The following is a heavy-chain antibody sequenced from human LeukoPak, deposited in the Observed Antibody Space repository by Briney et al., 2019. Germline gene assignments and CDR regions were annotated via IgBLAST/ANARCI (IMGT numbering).Heavy chain of an antibody. CDR1: GFTFSSYW. CDR2: INSDGSST. D-gene: IGHD3-16*02. V-gene: IGHV3-74*01. J-gene: IGHJ4*02. CDR3: AKEHTYLGYDYVWGSYRYEGPFDY. Sequence: PGGSLRLSCAASGFTFSSYWMHWVRQAPGKGLVWVSRINSDGSSTSYADSVKGRFTISRDNAKNTLYLQMNSLRAEDTAVYYCAKEHTYLGYDYVWGSYRYEGPFDYWGQGTLVTVSS.